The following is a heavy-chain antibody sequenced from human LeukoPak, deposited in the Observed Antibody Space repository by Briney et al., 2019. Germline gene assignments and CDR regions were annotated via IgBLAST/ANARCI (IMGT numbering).Heavy chain of an antibody. D-gene: IGHD3-3*01. Sequence: PSETLSLTCTVSGGSISSSSYYWGWIRQPPGKGLEWIGSIYYSGSTYYNPSLKSRVTISVDTSKNQFSLKLSSVTAADTAVYYCARRVYYDFWSGRNHNWFDPWGQGTLVTVSS. CDR2: IYYSGST. CDR3: ARRVYYDFWSGRNHNWFDP. V-gene: IGHV4-39*01. J-gene: IGHJ5*02. CDR1: GGSISSSSYY.